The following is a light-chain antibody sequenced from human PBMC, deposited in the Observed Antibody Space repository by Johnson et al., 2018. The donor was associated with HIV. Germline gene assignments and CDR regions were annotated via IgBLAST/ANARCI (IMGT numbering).Light chain of an antibody. CDR3: GTWDSRLSAGHV. Sequence: QSVLTQPPSVSAAPGQKVTISCSGSSSNIGNNYVSWYRQLPGTAPKLLIYDNNKRPSGIPDRFSGSKSGTSATLGITGLQTGDEADYYCGTWDSRLSAGHVFGTGTKVTVL. J-gene: IGLJ1*01. V-gene: IGLV1-51*01. CDR2: DNN. CDR1: SSNIGNNY.